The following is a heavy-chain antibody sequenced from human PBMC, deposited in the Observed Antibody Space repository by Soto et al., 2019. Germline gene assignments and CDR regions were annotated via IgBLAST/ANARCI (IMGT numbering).Heavy chain of an antibody. CDR1: GFTFSSYW. Sequence: EVQLVESGGGLVQPGGSLRLSCAASGFTFSSYWMHWVRQAPGKGLVWVSRINSDGSGTNYADSVKGRFTISRDNAKNMLYLQMNSLRAEDTAVDHCVREGGFWSGYFDSWGQGALVTVSS. J-gene: IGHJ4*02. V-gene: IGHV3-74*01. D-gene: IGHD3-3*01. CDR3: VREGGFWSGYFDS. CDR2: INSDGSGT.